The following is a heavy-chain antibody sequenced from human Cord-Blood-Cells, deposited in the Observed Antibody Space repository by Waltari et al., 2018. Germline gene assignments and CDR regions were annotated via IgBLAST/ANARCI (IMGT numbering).Heavy chain of an antibody. CDR2: IYTSGST. V-gene: IGHV4-61*09. CDR1: GGSISSGSYY. CDR3: ARVGTTVTTYYYYYGMDV. D-gene: IGHD4-17*01. Sequence: QVQLQESGPGLVKPSQTLSLTCTVSGGSISSGSYYWSWIRQPAGKGLEWIGYIYTSGSTNYNPSLKSRVTISVDTSKSQFSLKLSSVTAADTAVYYCARVGTTVTTYYYYYGMDVWGQGTTVTVSS. J-gene: IGHJ6*02.